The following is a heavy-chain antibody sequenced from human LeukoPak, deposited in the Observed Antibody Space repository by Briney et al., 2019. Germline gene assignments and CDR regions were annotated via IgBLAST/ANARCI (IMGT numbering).Heavy chain of an antibody. CDR1: GYTFTSYG. J-gene: IGHJ4*02. V-gene: IGHV1-18*01. Sequence: GASVKVSCKASGYTFTSYGISWVRQAPGQGLEWMGWISAYNGNTNYAQKLQGRVTMTTDTSTSTAYMELRSLRSDDTAVYYCARELGESYYDSSGHIPGSFDYWGQGTLVTVSS. D-gene: IGHD3-22*01. CDR3: ARELGESYYDSSGHIPGSFDY. CDR2: ISAYNGNT.